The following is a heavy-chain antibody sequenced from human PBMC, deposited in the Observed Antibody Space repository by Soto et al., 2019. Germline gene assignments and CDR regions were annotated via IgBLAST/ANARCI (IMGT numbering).Heavy chain of an antibody. J-gene: IGHJ6*03. Sequence: QVQLQESGPGLVKPSQTLSLTCTVSGGSISSGGYYWSWIRQHPGKGLEWIGYIYYSGSTYYNPSLKSRVTISVDTSKNQFSLKLSSVTAADTAVYYCAASYCTHGVCYPRNYYYYMDVWGKGTTVTVSS. CDR1: GGSISSGGYY. V-gene: IGHV4-31*03. D-gene: IGHD2-8*01. CDR3: AASYCTHGVCYPRNYYYYMDV. CDR2: IYYSGST.